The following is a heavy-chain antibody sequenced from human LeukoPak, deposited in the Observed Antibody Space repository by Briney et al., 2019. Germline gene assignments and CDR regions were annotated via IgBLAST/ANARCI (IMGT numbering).Heavy chain of an antibody. D-gene: IGHD1-26*01. CDR2: ITSGFTP. Sequence: PSGTLTLSCAASGLTFSNYALSWFRQAQGQGLEWVSGITSGFTPHYADSVKGRFTISRDNSKNTFHLQMNSLRAEDAAVYYCAKDYSDSRVGDVFFEYWGQGTLVTVSS. J-gene: IGHJ4*02. CDR3: AKDYSDSRVGDVFFEY. V-gene: IGHV3-23*01. CDR1: GLTFSNYA.